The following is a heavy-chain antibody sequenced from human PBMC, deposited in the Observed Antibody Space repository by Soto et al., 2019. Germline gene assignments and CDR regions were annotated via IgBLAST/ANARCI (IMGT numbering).Heavy chain of an antibody. Sequence: TGGSLRLSCAASGFTFSSYGMHWVRQAPGKGLEWVAVIWYDGSNKYYADSVKGRFTISRDNSKNTLYLQMNSLRAEDTAVYYCARDLRLSEQLVGYWGRGTLVTVSS. J-gene: IGHJ4*02. V-gene: IGHV3-33*01. CDR3: ARDLRLSEQLVGY. CDR2: IWYDGSNK. CDR1: GFTFSSYG. D-gene: IGHD6-6*01.